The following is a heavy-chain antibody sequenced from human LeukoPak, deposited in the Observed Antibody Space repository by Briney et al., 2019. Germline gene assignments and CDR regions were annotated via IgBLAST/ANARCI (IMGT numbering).Heavy chain of an antibody. Sequence: GGSLRLSCAASGFTFGSYAMSWVRQAPGKGLEWVSALSYSGGYTYYAGSVKGRFTISRDNSKNMLYLQMNSLRAEDTAVYYCTKDFTFSGSYYWGQGTLVTVCS. J-gene: IGHJ4*02. CDR1: GFTFGSYA. D-gene: IGHD1-26*01. CDR2: LSYSGGYT. V-gene: IGHV3-23*01. CDR3: TKDFTFSGSYY.